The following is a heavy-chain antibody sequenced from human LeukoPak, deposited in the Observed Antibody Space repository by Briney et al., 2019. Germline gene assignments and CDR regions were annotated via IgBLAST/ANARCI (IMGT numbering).Heavy chain of an antibody. Sequence: ASVKVSCKASGGTFSNYDISWVRQAPGQGLEWMGRIIPILAIANYAQKFQGRVTLTADKSTNTAYMELSSLRSEDTAMYYCARVYCSRTSCYNWFDPWGQGTLVTVSS. V-gene: IGHV1-69*04. D-gene: IGHD2-2*01. J-gene: IGHJ5*02. CDR3: ARVYCSRTSCYNWFDP. CDR1: GGTFSNYD. CDR2: IIPILAIA.